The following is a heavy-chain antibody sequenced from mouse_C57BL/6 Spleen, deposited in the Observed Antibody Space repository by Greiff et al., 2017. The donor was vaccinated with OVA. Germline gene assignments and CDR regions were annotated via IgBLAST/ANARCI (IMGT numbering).Heavy chain of an antibody. V-gene: IGHV1-72*01. Sequence: QVQLQQPGAELVKPGASVKLSCKASGYTFTSYWMHWVKQRPGRGLEWIGRIDPNSGGTKYNEKFKSKATLTADKPSSTAYMQLSSLTSEDSAVSAGARSEYDDSGYFDVWGTGTTVTVSS. CDR2: IDPNSGGT. CDR1: GYTFTSYW. D-gene: IGHD2-14*01. J-gene: IGHJ1*03. CDR3: ARSEYDDSGYFDV.